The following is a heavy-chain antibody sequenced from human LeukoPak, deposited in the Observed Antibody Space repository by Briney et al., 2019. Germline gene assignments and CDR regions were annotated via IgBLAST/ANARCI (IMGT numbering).Heavy chain of an antibody. CDR3: AILPGYSSGWYEVNY. Sequence: GGSLRLSCAASGFTFSSYAMSWVRQAPGKGLEWVSGISGSGGSTYYTDSVKGRFTISRDNPRNTLYLQMNSPRAEDTAVYYCAILPGYSSGWYEVNYWGQGTLVTVSS. CDR2: ISGSGGST. D-gene: IGHD6-13*01. CDR1: GFTFSSYA. V-gene: IGHV3-23*01. J-gene: IGHJ4*02.